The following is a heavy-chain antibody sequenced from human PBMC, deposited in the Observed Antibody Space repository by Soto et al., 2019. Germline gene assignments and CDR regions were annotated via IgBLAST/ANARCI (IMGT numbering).Heavy chain of an antibody. CDR3: AWGYCGGGACYSPDAFDL. D-gene: IGHD2-15*01. Sequence: EVQLEESGGGLVKPGESLRLSCAASGFTSTSYIMNWVRQAPGGGLEWVSPINSGNSHIYYVDSVKGRFTISRDNAKNSLFLQMNSLRPDDTAVYYCAWGYCGGGACYSPDAFDLWGQGTTVIVSS. V-gene: IGHV3-21*01. J-gene: IGHJ3*01. CDR1: GFTSTSYI. CDR2: INSGNSHI.